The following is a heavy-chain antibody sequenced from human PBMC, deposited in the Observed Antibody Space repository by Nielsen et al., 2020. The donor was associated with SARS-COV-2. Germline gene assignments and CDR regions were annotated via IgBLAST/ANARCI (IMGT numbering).Heavy chain of an antibody. CDR2: INAGNGNT. J-gene: IGHJ3*02. D-gene: IGHD2-2*01. CDR3: ARAVSRGYCSSTSCYGLDAFDI. V-gene: IGHV1-3*01. Sequence: WVRQAPGQRLEWMGWINAGNGNTKYSQKFQGRVTITRDTSASTAYMELSSLRSEDTAVYYCARAVSRGYCSSTSCYGLDAFDIWGQGTMVTVSS.